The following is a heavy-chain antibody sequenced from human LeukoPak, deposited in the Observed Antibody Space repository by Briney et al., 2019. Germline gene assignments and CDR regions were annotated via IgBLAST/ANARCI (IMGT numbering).Heavy chain of an antibody. V-gene: IGHV3-23*01. CDR2: ISGSGGRT. CDR1: GITLSNYG. CDR3: AKRGVVIRAILVGFHKEAYYFDS. D-gene: IGHD2-21*01. Sequence: GGSLRLSCAVSGITLSNYGMSWVRQAPGKGLEWVAGISGSGGRTNYADAVKGRFTISRDNAKNTLFLQMNSLRVEDTAVYFCAKRGVVIRAILVGFHKEAYYFDSWGQGALVTVSS. J-gene: IGHJ4*02.